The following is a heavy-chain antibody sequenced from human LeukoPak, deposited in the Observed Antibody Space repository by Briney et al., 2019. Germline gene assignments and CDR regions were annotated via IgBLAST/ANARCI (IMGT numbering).Heavy chain of an antibody. V-gene: IGHV3-48*01. J-gene: IGHJ4*02. D-gene: IGHD3-3*01. CDR2: VSRGGATR. CDR1: GFTFSNYA. CDR3: AKDLYTTIQGFDS. Sequence: QPGGSLGLSCAASGFTFSNYAMTWVRQAPGKGLEWVSYVSRGGATRSYADSATGRFTISRDNDKNSVYLQMNSLRAEDTAVYYCAKDLYTTIQGFDSWGQGTLVTVSS.